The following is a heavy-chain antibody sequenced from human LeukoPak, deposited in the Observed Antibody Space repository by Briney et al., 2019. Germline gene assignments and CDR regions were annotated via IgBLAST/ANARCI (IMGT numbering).Heavy chain of an antibody. Sequence: PSETLSLTCTVSGGSISSSSYYWGWVRQPPGNSLDSFGSIYYSGSTYYNPSLKSRVTISVDTSKNQFSLKLSSVTAADTAVYYCARLYDSSGYYTIDYWGQGTLVTVSS. CDR3: ARLYDSSGYYTIDY. V-gene: IGHV4-39*01. CDR2: IYYSGST. J-gene: IGHJ4*02. D-gene: IGHD3-22*01. CDR1: GGSISSSSYY.